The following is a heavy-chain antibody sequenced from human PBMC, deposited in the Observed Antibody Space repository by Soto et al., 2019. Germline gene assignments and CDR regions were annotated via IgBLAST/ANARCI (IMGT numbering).Heavy chain of an antibody. J-gene: IGHJ4*02. CDR2: IYPGDSET. V-gene: IGHV5-51*01. D-gene: IGHD5-12*01. Sequence: GESLKISCKGSGYDFTRTWIGWVCQLPGKGLDWMGIIYPGDSETRYSPSFQGQVTISADKSISTAYLQWSSLKTSDTAMYYCARLVGGYDSYFDHWGQGTRVTVSS. CDR3: ARLVGGYDSYFDH. CDR1: GYDFTRTW.